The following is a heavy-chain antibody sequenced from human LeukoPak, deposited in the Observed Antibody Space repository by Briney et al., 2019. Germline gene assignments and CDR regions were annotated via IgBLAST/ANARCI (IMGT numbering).Heavy chain of an antibody. J-gene: IGHJ4*02. V-gene: IGHV4-59*08. CDR3: ARGLKRGYCSGGSCYCDY. D-gene: IGHD2-15*01. CDR1: GGSISSYY. Sequence: SETLSLTCTVSGGSISSYYWNWIRQPPGKGLEWIGYIYYSGRTNYNPSLRSRVTISLDTSKNEFSLKLTSVTAADTAVYYCARGLKRGYCSGGSCYCDYWGQGTLVTVSS. CDR2: IYYSGRT.